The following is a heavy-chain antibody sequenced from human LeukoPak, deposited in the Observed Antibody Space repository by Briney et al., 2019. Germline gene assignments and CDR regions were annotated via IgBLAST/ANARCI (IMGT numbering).Heavy chain of an antibody. D-gene: IGHD3-3*01. J-gene: IGHJ3*02. CDR2: IYHSGST. V-gene: IGHV4-30-2*01. CDR3: AGRTIPGGAFDI. CDR1: GGSISSGGYS. Sequence: SETLSLTCAVSGGSISSGGYSWSWIRQPPGKGLEWIGYIYHSGSTYYNPSLKSRVTISVDRSKNQFSLKLSSVTAADTAVYYCAGRTIPGGAFDIWGQGTMVTVSS.